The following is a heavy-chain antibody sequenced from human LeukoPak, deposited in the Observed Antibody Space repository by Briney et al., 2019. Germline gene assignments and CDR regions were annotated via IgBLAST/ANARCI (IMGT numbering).Heavy chain of an antibody. CDR2: IKQDGSEK. CDR1: GFTFSGYW. Sequence: GGSLRLSCAASGFTFSGYWMSWVRQAPGKGLEWVANIKQDGSEKYYVDSVKGRFTISRDNAKNSLYLQMNSLRAEDTAVYYCARDPFYWGQGTLVTVSS. V-gene: IGHV3-7*01. J-gene: IGHJ4*02. CDR3: ARDPFY.